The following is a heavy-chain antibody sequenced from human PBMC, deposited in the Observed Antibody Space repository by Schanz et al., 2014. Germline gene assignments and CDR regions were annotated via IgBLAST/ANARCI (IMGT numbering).Heavy chain of an antibody. CDR1: GGSISSGTYY. CDR2: IYTSGST. D-gene: IGHD6-25*01. Sequence: QVQLQESGPGLVKPSQTLSLTCIVSGGSISSGTYYWSWLRQPAGKGLEWIGRIYTSGSTNYNPSLKSRVTISLDPSKTQSSLKRSSVTAADTAVYYCAREPLSGYNWFDPWGQGSLVTVSS. J-gene: IGHJ5*02. V-gene: IGHV4-61*02. CDR3: AREPLSGYNWFDP.